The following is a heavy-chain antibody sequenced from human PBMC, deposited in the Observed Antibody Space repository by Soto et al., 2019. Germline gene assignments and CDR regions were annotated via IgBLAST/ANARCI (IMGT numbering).Heavy chain of an antibody. CDR1: GFSLTTSGVG. V-gene: IGHV2-5*02. CDR2: IYWDDDK. Sequence: QITLNESGPTQVKPRQTLTLTCTFSGFSLTTSGVGVGWIRQSPGKAPEWLALIYWDDDKRYSPSLKRRLTITKDTPKNQVVLTMADLDPADTATYYCAHRVLRTVFGLVTTTAIYFDFWGQGPPVAVSS. CDR3: AHRVLRTVFGLVTTTAIYFDF. J-gene: IGHJ4*02. D-gene: IGHD3-3*01.